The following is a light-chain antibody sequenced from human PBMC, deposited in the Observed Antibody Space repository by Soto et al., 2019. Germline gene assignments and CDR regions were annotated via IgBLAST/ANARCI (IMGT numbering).Light chain of an antibody. Sequence: QSALTQPASVSGSPGQSITISCTGTSSDVGGYNYVSWYQQHPGKAPKLMIYDVRNRPSGVSTRVSGSKSGNTASLTISWLQAEDEADYYCSSYTSSSTIVVFGGGTKLTVL. CDR3: SSYTSSSTIVV. CDR2: DVR. J-gene: IGLJ2*01. V-gene: IGLV2-14*01. CDR1: SSDVGGYNY.